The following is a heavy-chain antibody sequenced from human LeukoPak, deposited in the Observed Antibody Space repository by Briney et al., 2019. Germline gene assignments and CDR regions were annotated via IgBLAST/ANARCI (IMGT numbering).Heavy chain of an antibody. CDR2: ISGSGGST. D-gene: IGHD2-15*01. J-gene: IGHJ6*03. Sequence: GGSLRLSCAVSGFTFTTYAMNWVRQAPGKGLEWVSAISGSGGSTYYADSVKGRFTISRDNSKNTLYLQMNSLSAEDTAVYYCAKNGDRGAYCSGGTCYPYYYYYMDVWGKGTTVTISS. CDR3: AKNGDRGAYCSGGTCYPYYYYYMDV. V-gene: IGHV3-23*01. CDR1: GFTFTTYA.